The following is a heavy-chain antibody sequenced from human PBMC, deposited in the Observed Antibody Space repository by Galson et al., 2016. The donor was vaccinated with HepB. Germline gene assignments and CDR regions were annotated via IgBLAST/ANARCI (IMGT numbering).Heavy chain of an antibody. V-gene: IGHV4-59*01. CDR2: IYDSGSA. CDR1: SGSIGTYY. D-gene: IGHD6-13*01. CDR3: ARDLSSSWTGGSDI. J-gene: IGHJ4*02. Sequence: SETLSHTCTVSSGSIGTYYWNWIRQPPGKGLEWIGYIYDSGSASYNPSLKSRVAISVDTSKNQFSLKLNSVTAADTAVYYCARDLSSSWTGGSDIWGQGTLVTVSS.